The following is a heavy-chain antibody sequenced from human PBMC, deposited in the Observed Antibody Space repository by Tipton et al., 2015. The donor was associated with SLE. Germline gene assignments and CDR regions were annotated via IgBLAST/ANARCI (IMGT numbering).Heavy chain of an antibody. CDR1: GYTFTSYG. D-gene: IGHD3-3*01. V-gene: IGHV1-18*01. J-gene: IGHJ4*02. CDR3: AMAVSYYVLWRVWGTFDS. Sequence: QLVQSGPEAWTPWASVNVSCKASGYTFTSYGISWVRQAPGPGLEWMGWISGYNGNTNYAQNLQGRVTMTTDTSTNTAYMELRSMRSDDTAVYFLAMAVSYYVLWRVWGTFDSWGQRSLFIVSS. CDR2: ISGYNGNT.